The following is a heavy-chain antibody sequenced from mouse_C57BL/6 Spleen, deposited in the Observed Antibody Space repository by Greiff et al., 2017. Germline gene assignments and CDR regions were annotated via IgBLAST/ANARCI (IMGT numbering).Heavy chain of an antibody. CDR1: GYTFTSYW. CDR3: ARGITGNYAMDY. J-gene: IGHJ4*01. D-gene: IGHD4-1*01. Sequence: QVQLQQPGAELVKPGASVKLSCKASGYTFTSYWMQWVKQRPGQGLEWIGEIDPSDSYTNYNQKFKGKATLTVDTSSSPAYMQLSSLTSEDAAVYYCARGITGNYAMDYWGQGTSVTVSS. V-gene: IGHV1-50*01. CDR2: IDPSDSYT.